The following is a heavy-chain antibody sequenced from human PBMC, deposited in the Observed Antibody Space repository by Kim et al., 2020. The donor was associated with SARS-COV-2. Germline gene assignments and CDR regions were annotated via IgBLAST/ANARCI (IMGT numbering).Heavy chain of an antibody. J-gene: IGHJ6*02. V-gene: IGHV3-15*01. CDR2: IKSKTDGGTT. CDR1: GFTFSNAW. CDR3: TTDRDMGGTGWIQLWYTYYYGMDV. D-gene: IGHD5-18*01. Sequence: GGSLRLSCAASGFTFSNAWMSWVRQAPGKGLEWVGRIKSKTDGGTTDYSAPVKCRFTISRDDSKNTLYLQMNSLKTEDTAVYYCTTDRDMGGTGWIQLWYTYYYGMDVWGQGTTVTVSS.